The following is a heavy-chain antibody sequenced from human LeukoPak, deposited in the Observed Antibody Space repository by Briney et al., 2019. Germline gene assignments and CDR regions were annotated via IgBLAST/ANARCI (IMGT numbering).Heavy chain of an antibody. J-gene: IGHJ4*02. D-gene: IGHD3-10*01. Sequence: ASVKVSCKASGYTFTSYGISWVRQAPGQGLEWMGWINAGNGNTKYSQKFQGRVTITRGTSASTAYMELSSLRSEDTAVYYCARDGPGYGSGSYFSISIPNSYVFDYWGQGTLVTVSS. V-gene: IGHV1-3*01. CDR3: ARDGPGYGSGSYFSISIPNSYVFDY. CDR1: GYTFTSYG. CDR2: INAGNGNT.